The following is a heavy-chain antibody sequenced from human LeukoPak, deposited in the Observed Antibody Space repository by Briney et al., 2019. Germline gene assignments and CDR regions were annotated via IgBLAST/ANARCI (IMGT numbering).Heavy chain of an antibody. CDR2: IYYSGST. J-gene: IGHJ5*02. CDR1: GGSISSGGYY. V-gene: IGHV4-31*03. CDR3: ARSPPLTLNWFDP. Sequence: SETLSLTCTVSGGSISSGGYYWSWIRQHPGKGLEWIGYIYYSGSTYYNPSLKSRVTISVDTSKNQFSLKLSSVTAADTAVYYCARSPPLTLNWFDPWGQGTLVTVSS. D-gene: IGHD3-9*01.